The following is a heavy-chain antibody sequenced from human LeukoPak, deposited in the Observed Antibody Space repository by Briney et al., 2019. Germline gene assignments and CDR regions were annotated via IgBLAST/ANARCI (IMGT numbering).Heavy chain of an antibody. CDR2: ISHSGST. CDR3: AGGDYGNQRSNNWFDP. V-gene: IGHV4-34*01. D-gene: IGHD4-11*01. CDR1: GESFRAYY. J-gene: IGHJ5*02. Sequence: SETLSLTCAVYGESFRAYYWTWLRQPPGKGLEWIGEISHSGSTNYNPSLKSRVTISVDTSKNQFSLSLSSVTAADPALYYWAGGDYGNQRSNNWFDPWGQGTLVTVSS.